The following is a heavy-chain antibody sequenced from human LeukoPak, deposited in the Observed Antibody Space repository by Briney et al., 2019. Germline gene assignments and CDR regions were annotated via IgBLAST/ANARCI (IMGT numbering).Heavy chain of an antibody. CDR1: GFTFTGSY. J-gene: IGHJ6*02. D-gene: IGHD3-10*01. CDR3: ARGTMVRGVVGDYYYGMDV. Sequence: RASVKLSCEASGFTFTGSYMNWVRQAPGQGLEWMGCINTTSGGTNCAQKFEGRFTMASDTSISTAYMELSRLRSDDTAVYYCARGTMVRGVVGDYYYGMDVWGQGTTVTVSS. CDR2: INTTSGGT. V-gene: IGHV1-2*02.